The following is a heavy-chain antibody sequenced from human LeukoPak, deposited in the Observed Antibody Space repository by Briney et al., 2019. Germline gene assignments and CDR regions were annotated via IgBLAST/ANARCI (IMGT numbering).Heavy chain of an antibody. CDR3: AKDYSETPPDAFDI. CDR2: ISYDGSNK. CDR1: GFTFSSYA. V-gene: IGHV3-30-3*01. Sequence: PGRSLRLSCAASGFTFSSYAMHWVRQAPGKGLEWVAVISYDGSNKYYADSVKGRFTISRDNSKNSLYLQMNSLRPEDTALYYCAKDYSETPPDAFDIWGQGTMVTVSS. D-gene: IGHD1-26*01. J-gene: IGHJ3*02.